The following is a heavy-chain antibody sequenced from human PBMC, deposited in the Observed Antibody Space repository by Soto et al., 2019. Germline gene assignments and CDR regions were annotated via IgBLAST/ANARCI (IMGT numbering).Heavy chain of an antibody. V-gene: IGHV4-59*08. CDR1: GGSISSYY. J-gene: IGHJ5*02. D-gene: IGHD2-2*01. Sequence: SETLSLTCTVSGGSISSYYWSWIRQPPGKGLEWIGYFYYSGSTNYNPSLKSRVTISVDTSKNQFSLKLSSVTAADTAVYYCARVKGYCSSTSCANNWFDPWGQGTLVTVSS. CDR3: ARVKGYCSSTSCANNWFDP. CDR2: FYYSGST.